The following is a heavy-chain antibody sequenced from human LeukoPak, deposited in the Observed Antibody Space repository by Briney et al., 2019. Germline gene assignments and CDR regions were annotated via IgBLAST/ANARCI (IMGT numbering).Heavy chain of an antibody. CDR1: GYTFTSYA. V-gene: IGHV1-3*01. CDR2: INAGNGNT. Sequence: GASVKVSCKASGYTFTSYAMHWVRQAPGQRLEWMGWINAGNGNTKYSQKFQGRVTITRDTSASTAYMELSSLRSEDTAVYYCARIHSLSYYNGMDVWGKGTTVTVSS. CDR3: ARIHSLSYYNGMDV. D-gene: IGHD3-16*02. J-gene: IGHJ6*04.